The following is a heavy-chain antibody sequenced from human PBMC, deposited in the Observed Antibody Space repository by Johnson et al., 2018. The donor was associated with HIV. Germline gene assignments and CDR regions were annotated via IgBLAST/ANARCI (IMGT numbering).Heavy chain of an antibody. CDR2: IYSGGST. CDR1: GFTVSSNY. CDR3: ARESSSRSAFDI. Sequence: QLVESGGGLIQPGGSLRLSCAASGFTVSSNYMSWVRQAPGKGLEWVSVIYSGGSTYYADSVKGRFTISRDNAKNSLYLQMNSLRAEDTAVYYCARESSSRSAFDIWGQGTMVTVSS. D-gene: IGHD6-6*01. J-gene: IGHJ3*02. V-gene: IGHV3-53*01.